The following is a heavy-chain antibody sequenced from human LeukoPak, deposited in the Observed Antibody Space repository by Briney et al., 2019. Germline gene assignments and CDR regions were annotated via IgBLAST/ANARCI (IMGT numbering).Heavy chain of an antibody. CDR3: AREGWELREASSWFDP. CDR2: ISSSRSTI. Sequence: GGSLRLSCAASGFTFSSYSMNWVRQAPGKGLEWVSYISSSRSTIYYADSVKGRFTIPRDNAKNSLYLQMNSLRAEDTAVYYCAREGWELREASSWFDPWGQGTLVTVSS. CDR1: GFTFSSYS. V-gene: IGHV3-48*04. D-gene: IGHD1-26*01. J-gene: IGHJ5*02.